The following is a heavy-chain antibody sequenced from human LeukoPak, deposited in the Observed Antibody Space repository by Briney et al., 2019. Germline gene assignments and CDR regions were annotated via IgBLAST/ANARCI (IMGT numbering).Heavy chain of an antibody. V-gene: IGHV1-2*02. Sequence: ASVKVSCKASGYTFTGYYMHWVRQAPGQGLEWMGWNNPNSGGTNYAQKFQGRVTMTRDTSISTAYMELSRLRSDDTAVYYCARAVPAAVTNWFDPWGQGTLVTVSS. CDR1: GYTFTGYY. J-gene: IGHJ5*02. CDR2: NNPNSGGT. D-gene: IGHD2-2*01. CDR3: ARAVPAAVTNWFDP.